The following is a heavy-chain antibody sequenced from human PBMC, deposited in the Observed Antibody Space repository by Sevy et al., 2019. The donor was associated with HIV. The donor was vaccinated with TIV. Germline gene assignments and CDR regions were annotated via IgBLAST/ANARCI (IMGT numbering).Heavy chain of an antibody. CDR2: ISSSSNYI. J-gene: IGHJ4*02. V-gene: IGHV3-21*01. CDR3: AREDIVAQAYFDY. D-gene: IGHD2-15*01. Sequence: GGSLRLSCVASGFTFSTYSMNWVRQAPGKGLEWVSSISSSSNYIYYADSVKGRFTISRDNAKNSLYLHMKSLRAEDTAVYYCAREDIVAQAYFDYWGQGTLVTVSS. CDR1: GFTFSTYS.